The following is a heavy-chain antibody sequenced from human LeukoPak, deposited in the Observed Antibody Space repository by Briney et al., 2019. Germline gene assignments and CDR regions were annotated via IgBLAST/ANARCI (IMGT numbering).Heavy chain of an antibody. CDR2: INHSGST. D-gene: IGHD3-9*01. V-gene: IGHV4-34*01. Sequence: SETLSLTCAVYGGSSSGYYWSWIRQPPGKGLEWIGEINHSGSTNYNPSLKSRVTISVDTSKNQFSLKLSSVTAADTAVYYCATKLGYFWYFDLWGRGTLVTVSS. CDR3: ATKLGYFWYFDL. J-gene: IGHJ2*01. CDR1: GGSSSGYY.